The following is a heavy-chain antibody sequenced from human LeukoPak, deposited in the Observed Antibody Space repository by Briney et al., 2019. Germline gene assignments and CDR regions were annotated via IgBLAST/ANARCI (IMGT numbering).Heavy chain of an antibody. CDR2: IYYSGST. D-gene: IGHD3-10*01. CDR3: ARDARVQKWFGELIMTKTYYFDY. V-gene: IGHV4-59*12. Sequence: SSETLSLTCTVSGRSLSNNYWSWVRQPPGKGLEWIGYIYYSGSTYYNPSLKSRVTISVDTSKNQFSLKLSSVTAADTAVYYCARDARVQKWFGELIMTKTYYFDYWGQGTLVTVSS. CDR1: GRSLSNNY. J-gene: IGHJ4*02.